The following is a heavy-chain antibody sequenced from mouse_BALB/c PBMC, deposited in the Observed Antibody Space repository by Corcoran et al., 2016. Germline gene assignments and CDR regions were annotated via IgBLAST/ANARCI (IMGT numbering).Heavy chain of an antibody. CDR3: ARGIYYGYDVCFAY. D-gene: IGHD2-2*01. V-gene: IGHV8-8*01. J-gene: IGHJ3*01. CDR2: IWSDDDK. CDR1: GSSLSTSGVG. Sequence: QVTLKEPGPWILKTSQTLSLTRSFSGSSLSTSGVGVGWIRQPSGKGLEWLAHIWSDDDKYYNPSLKSQLTNSKDTSRNQVFLKITSVDTADTATYYCARGIYYGYDVCFAYWGQGTLVTVSA.